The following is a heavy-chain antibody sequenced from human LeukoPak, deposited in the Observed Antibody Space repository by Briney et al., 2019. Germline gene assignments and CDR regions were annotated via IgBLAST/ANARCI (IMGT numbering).Heavy chain of an antibody. CDR1: GFTFSSYA. Sequence: GGSLRLSCAASGFTFSSYAMSWVRQAPGKGLEWVSAISGSGGSTYYADSVKGRFTISRDNSKNTLYLQMNSLRAEDTAVYYCAKDRRTMVRGVISGFDYWGRGTLVTVSS. J-gene: IGHJ4*02. V-gene: IGHV3-23*01. CDR2: ISGSGGST. D-gene: IGHD3-10*01. CDR3: AKDRRTMVRGVISGFDY.